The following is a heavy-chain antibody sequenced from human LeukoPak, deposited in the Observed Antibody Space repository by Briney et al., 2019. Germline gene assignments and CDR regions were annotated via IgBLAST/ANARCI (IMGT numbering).Heavy chain of an antibody. Sequence: PGGSLRLSCAASGFTFSSYGMHWVRQAPGKGLEWVAFIRYDGSNKYYADSVKGRFTISRDNSKNTLYPQMNSLRAEDTAVYYRAKDTPYYGSGSSFNYWGQGTLVTVSS. J-gene: IGHJ4*02. D-gene: IGHD3-10*01. CDR1: GFTFSSYG. CDR2: IRYDGSNK. CDR3: AKDTPYYGSGSSFNY. V-gene: IGHV3-30*02.